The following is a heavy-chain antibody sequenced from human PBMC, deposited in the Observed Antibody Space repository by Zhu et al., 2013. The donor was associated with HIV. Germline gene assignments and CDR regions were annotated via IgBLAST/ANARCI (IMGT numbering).Heavy chain of an antibody. CDR1: GYTFTAYY. CDR2: INPNNGVT. J-gene: IGHJ6*02. Sequence: QVQLVQSGAEVKKPGASVRVSCKASGYTFTAYYIHWVRQAPGQGLEWMGWINPNNGVTDYAQNFQGRVTMTRDTSISTAYMELSRLRSDDTAVYYCARSGMRMTTVTTRFYYYGMDVWGQGTTVIVSS. D-gene: IGHD4-17*01. CDR3: ARSGMRMTTVTTRFYYYGMDV. V-gene: IGHV1-2*02.